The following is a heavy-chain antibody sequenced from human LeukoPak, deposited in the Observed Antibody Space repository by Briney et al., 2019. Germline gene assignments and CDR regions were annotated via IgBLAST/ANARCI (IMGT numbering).Heavy chain of an antibody. CDR2: MNPNSGNT. CDR1: GYTFTSHD. J-gene: IGHJ5*02. Sequence: ASVKVSCKASGYTFTSHDINWVRQATGQGLEWMGWMNPNSGNTGYAQKFQGRVTMTRNTSISTAYMELSSLRSEDTAVYYCARALYSYGLIDPWGQGTLVTVSS. CDR3: ARALYSYGLIDP. V-gene: IGHV1-8*01. D-gene: IGHD5-18*01.